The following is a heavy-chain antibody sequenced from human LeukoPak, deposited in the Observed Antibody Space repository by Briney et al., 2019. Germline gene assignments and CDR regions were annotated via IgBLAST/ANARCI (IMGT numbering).Heavy chain of an antibody. CDR3: ARHADLYYYGMDV. CDR1: GGSISSSSYY. Sequence: PSETLSLTCTVSGGSISSSSYYWGWIRQPPGKGLEWIGSIYYSGSTNYNPSLKSRVTISVDTSKNQFSLKLSSVTAADTAVYYCARHADLYYYGMDVWGQGTTVTVSS. J-gene: IGHJ6*02. CDR2: IYYSGST. V-gene: IGHV4-39*01.